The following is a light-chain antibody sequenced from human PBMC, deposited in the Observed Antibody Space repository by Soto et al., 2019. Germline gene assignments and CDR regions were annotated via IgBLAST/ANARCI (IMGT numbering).Light chain of an antibody. CDR3: QHYNTYSPGT. CDR1: QSVSSW. CDR2: DAS. V-gene: IGKV1-5*01. Sequence: DIQMTQTPATLSAFAGDRVTVTCRASQSVSSWVAWYQEKPGRGPKLLIYDASTWQSGVPSRFIGSGSGTEFTLTITSLQPDDFATYYCQHYNTYSPGTCGQGTKV. J-gene: IGKJ1*01.